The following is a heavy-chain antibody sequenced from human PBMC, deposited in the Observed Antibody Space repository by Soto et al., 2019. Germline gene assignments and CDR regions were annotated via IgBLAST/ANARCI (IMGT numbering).Heavy chain of an antibody. CDR2: IYNSGST. CDR1: GVYISGGYYS. CDR3: ATYRKFFKI. D-gene: IGHD3-3*01. V-gene: IGHV4-30-2*01. J-gene: IGHJ6*02. Sequence: NPSETLSLTCAVSGVYISGGYYSCSWIRQPPGKGLEWIGFIYNSGSTYYNSSLKSRVTISVDRSKNHFFLNLTSVTAADTAVYYCATYRKFFKIWGQGTKVTVSS.